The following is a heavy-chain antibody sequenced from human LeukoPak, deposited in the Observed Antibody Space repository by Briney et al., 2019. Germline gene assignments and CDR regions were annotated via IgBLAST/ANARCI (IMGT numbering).Heavy chain of an antibody. V-gene: IGHV3-9*01. J-gene: IGHJ4*02. CDR2: ISWNSGSI. D-gene: IGHD6-13*01. CDR1: GFTFDDYA. CDR3: AKDKGGGGSSSWSLTVYYFDY. Sequence: GGSLRLSCAASGFTFDDYAMHWVRQAPGKGLEWVSGISWNSGSIGYADSVKGRFTISRDNAKNSLYLQMNSLRAEDTALYYCAKDKGGGGSSSWSLTVYYFDYWGQGTLVTVSS.